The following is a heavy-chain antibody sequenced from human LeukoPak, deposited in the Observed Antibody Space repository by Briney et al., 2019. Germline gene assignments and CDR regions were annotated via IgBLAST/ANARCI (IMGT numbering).Heavy chain of an antibody. CDR1: GYSFTIYD. CDR3: ARDSSGLYHWFDR. CDR2: INPNSGKT. J-gene: IGHJ5*02. D-gene: IGHD6-19*01. Sequence: GSSVKVSRKCAGYSFTIYDINWVRLATRKGIEWMGWINPNSGKTGYPQKCQGRVTITRNTSRSTAHMEPSSLKSEDTAVYYCARDSSGLYHWFDRWGHRTLVTVSS. V-gene: IGHV1-8*03.